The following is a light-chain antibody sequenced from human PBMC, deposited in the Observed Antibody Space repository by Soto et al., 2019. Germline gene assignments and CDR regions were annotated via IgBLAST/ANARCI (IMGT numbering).Light chain of an antibody. CDR2: EVS. J-gene: IGLJ1*01. CDR1: SGDVGGYYY. Sequence: QSALTQPASVSGSPGQSITISCTGTSGDVGGYYYVSWYQQLPGKAPKLMISEVSNRPSGVSNRFSGSTSGNTASLTISGLQAEDEADNYCSSYTAGGTIFGTGTKLTVL. CDR3: SSYTAGGTI. V-gene: IGLV2-14*01.